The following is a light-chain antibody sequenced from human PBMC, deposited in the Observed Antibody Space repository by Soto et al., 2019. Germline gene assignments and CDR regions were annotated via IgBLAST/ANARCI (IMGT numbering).Light chain of an antibody. CDR2: TAS. CDR3: QQYGSSPWT. Sequence: EIVLTQSPGTLSLSPGERASLSCRASQSISSNYLAWFQQKPGQAPRLLISTASSRATGIPDRFSGSGSGTDFTLTISRLEPEDFAVYYCQQYGSSPWTFGQGTKV. CDR1: QSISSNY. V-gene: IGKV3-20*01. J-gene: IGKJ1*01.